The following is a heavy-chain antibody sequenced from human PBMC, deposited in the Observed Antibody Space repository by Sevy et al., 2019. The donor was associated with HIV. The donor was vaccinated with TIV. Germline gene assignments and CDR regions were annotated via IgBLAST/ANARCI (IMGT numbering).Heavy chain of an antibody. CDR2: IHSDDTT. V-gene: IGHV3-66*01. Sequence: GGSLRLSCAASGFTVNSNYMTWVRQAPGKGLEGVSVIHSDDTTYHADTVKDRFTISRDNFKNTLYIDMSSLRAEDTAVYYCARGKGGYGYALNYWGQGTLVTVSS. CDR1: GFTVNSNY. CDR3: ARGKGGYGYALNY. D-gene: IGHD5-18*01. J-gene: IGHJ4*02.